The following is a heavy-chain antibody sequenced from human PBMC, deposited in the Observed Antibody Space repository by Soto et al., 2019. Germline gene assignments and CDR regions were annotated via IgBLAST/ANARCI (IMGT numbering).Heavy chain of an antibody. D-gene: IGHD3-22*01. CDR2: IWYDGSNK. V-gene: IGHV3-33*01. CDR3: ARPLGVITLSMDV. CDR1: GFTFSSYG. Sequence: QPGGSLRLSCAASGFTFSSYGMHWVRQAPGKGLEWVAVIWYDGSNKYYADSVKGRFTISRDNSKNTLYLQMNSLRAEDTAVYYCARPLGVITLSMDVWGQGTTVTVSS. J-gene: IGHJ6*02.